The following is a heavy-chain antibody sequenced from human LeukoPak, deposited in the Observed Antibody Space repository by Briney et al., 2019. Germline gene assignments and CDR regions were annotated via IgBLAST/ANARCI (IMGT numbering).Heavy chain of an antibody. J-gene: IGHJ4*02. CDR2: IYTTGDT. Sequence: SETLSLTCTVSGVSISSYYWSWIRQPPGKGLEWIGSIYTTGDTRYNPSLKSRVTISVDTSKNQFSPKLSSVTAADTAVYYCARATPVGGVRFDYWGQGTLVTVSS. CDR3: ARATPVGGVRFDY. CDR1: GVSISSYY. D-gene: IGHD3-16*01. V-gene: IGHV4-4*09.